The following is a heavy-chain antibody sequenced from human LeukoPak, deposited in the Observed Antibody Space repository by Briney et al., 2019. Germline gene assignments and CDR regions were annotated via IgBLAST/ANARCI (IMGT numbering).Heavy chain of an antibody. J-gene: IGHJ4*02. CDR3: ARDSEAQQLADY. CDR2: ISSDGSSK. Sequence: GGSLRLSCAASGFTFSSNAMHWVRQAPGKGLEWVASISSDGSSKYYADSVKGRFTISRDNSKNTLYLQMNSLRAEDTAVYYCARDSEAQQLADYWGQGTLVTVSS. CDR1: GFTFSSNA. D-gene: IGHD6-13*01. V-gene: IGHV3-30*03.